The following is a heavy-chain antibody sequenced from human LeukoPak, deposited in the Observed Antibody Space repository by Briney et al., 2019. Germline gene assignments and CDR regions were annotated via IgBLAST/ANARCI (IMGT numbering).Heavy chain of an antibody. Sequence: GGSLRLSCAASGFTFSSYSMNWVRQAPGKGLEWVSYINSSSSTIYYADSVKGRFTISRDNAKNSLYLQMNSLRAEDTAVYYCAREGIVGAADAFDIWGQGTMVTVSS. CDR2: INSSSSTI. J-gene: IGHJ3*02. CDR3: AREGIVGAADAFDI. D-gene: IGHD1-26*01. V-gene: IGHV3-48*01. CDR1: GFTFSSYS.